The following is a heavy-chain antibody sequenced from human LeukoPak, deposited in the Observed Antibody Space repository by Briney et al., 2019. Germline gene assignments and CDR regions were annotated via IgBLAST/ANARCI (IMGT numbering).Heavy chain of an antibody. CDR2: IYTSGST. D-gene: IGHD6-13*01. J-gene: IGHJ4*02. CDR1: GGSISSYY. CDR3: AREEGITAARSFDY. Sequence: SETLSLTCTVSGGSISSYYWSWIRQPAGKGLEWIGRIYTSGSTNYNPSLKSRVTMSVDTSKNQFSLKLSSVTAADTAVYYCAREEGITAARSFDYWGQGTLVTVSS. V-gene: IGHV4-4*07.